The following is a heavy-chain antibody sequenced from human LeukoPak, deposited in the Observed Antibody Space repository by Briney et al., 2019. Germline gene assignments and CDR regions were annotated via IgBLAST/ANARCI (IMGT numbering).Heavy chain of an antibody. D-gene: IGHD3-10*01. J-gene: IGHJ5*02. V-gene: IGHV1-18*04. CDR3: ARDWPDYYGSGSYYMFDP. Sequence: ASVTVSFTGSGYTFTIYGISWVRQAPGQGKGWMGWISAYNGNTNYTQKHQGRGTITTDPSTSTAYMELRSLRPDDTAVYYCARDWPDYYGSGSYYMFDPWGQGTLVTVSS. CDR1: GYTFTIYG. CDR2: ISAYNGNT.